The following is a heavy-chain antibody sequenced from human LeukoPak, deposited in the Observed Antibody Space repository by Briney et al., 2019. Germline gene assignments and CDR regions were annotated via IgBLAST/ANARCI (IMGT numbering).Heavy chain of an antibody. J-gene: IGHJ6*02. D-gene: IGHD2-2*01. V-gene: IGHV1-24*01. CDR3: TTCLNGAGQPVAIYYYGMDV. CDR2: FDPEDGEI. Sequence: ASVKVSCKVSGYTLTEMSIHWVRQAPGGALEWMGGFDPEDGEIVYAPKFQGRVTMTEDTSADTAYMELSSLRSEDTAVYYCTTCLNGAGQPVAIYYYGMDVWGQGTTVTVSS. CDR1: GYTLTEMS.